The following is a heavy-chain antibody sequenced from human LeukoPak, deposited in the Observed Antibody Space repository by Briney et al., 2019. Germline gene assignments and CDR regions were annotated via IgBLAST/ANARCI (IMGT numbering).Heavy chain of an antibody. CDR1: GSSISSGGYS. J-gene: IGHJ4*02. D-gene: IGHD3-10*01. V-gene: IGHV4-30-2*01. CDR3: AGMVRGVISMAFDY. CDR2: IYHSGST. Sequence: SQTLSLTCAVSGSSISSGGYSWSWIRQPPGKGLEWIGYIYHSGSTYYNPSLKSRVTISVDRSKNQFSLKLSSVTAADTAVCYCAGMVRGVISMAFDYWGQGTLVTVSS.